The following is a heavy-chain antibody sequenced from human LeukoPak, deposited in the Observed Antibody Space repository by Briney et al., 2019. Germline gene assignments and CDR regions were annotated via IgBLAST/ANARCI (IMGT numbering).Heavy chain of an antibody. V-gene: IGHV1-2*02. CDR2: INPNSGGT. Sequence: ASVKVSFKASGYTFTGYYMHWVRQAPGQGLEWMGWINPNSGGTNYAQKFQGRVTMTRDTSISTAYMELSRLRSDDTAVYYCARVRDIVVVPAAIYTTGFDPWGQGTLVTVSS. CDR3: ARVRDIVVVPAAIYTTGFDP. D-gene: IGHD2-2*02. J-gene: IGHJ5*02. CDR1: GYTFTGYY.